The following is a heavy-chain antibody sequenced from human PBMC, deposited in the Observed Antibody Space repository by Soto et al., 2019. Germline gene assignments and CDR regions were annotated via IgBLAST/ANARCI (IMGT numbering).Heavy chain of an antibody. J-gene: IGHJ6*02. V-gene: IGHV4-59*01. Sequence: SETLSLTCTVSGGSISSYYWSWIRQPPGKGLEWIEYIYYSGSTNYNPSLKSRVTISVDTSKNQFSLKLSSVTAADTAVYYCARGIVVVVAANIPNFYYYGMDVWGQGTTVTVSS. CDR3: ARGIVVVVAANIPNFYYYGMDV. CDR2: IYYSGST. CDR1: GGSISSYY. D-gene: IGHD2-15*01.